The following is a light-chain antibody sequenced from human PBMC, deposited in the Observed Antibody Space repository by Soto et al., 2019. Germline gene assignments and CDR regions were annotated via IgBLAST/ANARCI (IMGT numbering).Light chain of an antibody. CDR3: SSYTSSTLV. V-gene: IGLV2-14*01. CDR2: EVS. Sequence: QSVLTQPASVSGSPGQSITISWTGTSSDVGGYNYVSWYQQHPGKAPKLMIYEVSNRPSGVSNRFSGSKSGNTASLTISGLQAEDEADYYCSSYTSSTLVFGGGTKLTVL. J-gene: IGLJ2*01. CDR1: SSDVGGYNY.